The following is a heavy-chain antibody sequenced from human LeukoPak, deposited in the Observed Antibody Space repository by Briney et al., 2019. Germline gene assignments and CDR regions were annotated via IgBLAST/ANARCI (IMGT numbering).Heavy chain of an antibody. Sequence: ASVKVSCKASGYTFSGYYIHWVRQAPGQGLEWMGWISAYNGNTNYAQKLQGRVTMTTDTSTSTAYRELRSLRSDDTAVYYCARMVGMISNYYYYMDVWGKGTTVTVSS. J-gene: IGHJ6*03. CDR2: ISAYNGNT. CDR3: ARMVGMISNYYYYMDV. V-gene: IGHV1-18*04. D-gene: IGHD2-21*01. CDR1: GYTFSGYY.